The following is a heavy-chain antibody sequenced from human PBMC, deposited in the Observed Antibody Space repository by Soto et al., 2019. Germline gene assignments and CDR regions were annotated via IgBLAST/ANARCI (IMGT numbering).Heavy chain of an antibody. Sequence: QVQLVQSGAEVKKPGSSVKVSCKASGGTFSSYAISWVRQAPGQGLEWMGGIIPIFGTANYAQKFQGRVTTTADESTSTAYMELSSLRSEDTAVYYCATIHYDSSGYEYSYGMDVWGQGTTVTVSS. CDR2: IIPIFGTA. CDR3: ATIHYDSSGYEYSYGMDV. J-gene: IGHJ6*02. D-gene: IGHD3-22*01. CDR1: GGTFSSYA. V-gene: IGHV1-69*01.